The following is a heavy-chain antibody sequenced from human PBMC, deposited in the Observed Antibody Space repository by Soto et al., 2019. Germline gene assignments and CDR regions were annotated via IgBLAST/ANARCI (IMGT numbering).Heavy chain of an antibody. V-gene: IGHV4-39*01. Sequence: PSETLSLSCTVSGGSISSSTYYWGWIRQPPGKGLEWIGSIYYSGSTYYNPSLKSRVTISVDTSKNQFYLKLHSVTAADTAVYYCARQEGAVAGRHFDYWGQGTLVTVSS. D-gene: IGHD6-19*01. CDR3: ARQEGAVAGRHFDY. J-gene: IGHJ4*02. CDR1: GGSISSSTYY. CDR2: IYYSGST.